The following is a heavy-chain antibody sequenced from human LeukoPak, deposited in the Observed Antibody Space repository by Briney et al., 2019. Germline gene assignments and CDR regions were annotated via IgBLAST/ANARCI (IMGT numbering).Heavy chain of an antibody. D-gene: IGHD3-22*01. V-gene: IGHV4-39*01. CDR3: ASGRFKASSGYYLH. CDR2: IYYSGST. Sequence: SETLSLTCTVSGGSISSSSYYWGWIRQPPGKGLEWIGSIYYSGSTYYNPSLKSRVTISVDTSKNQFSLKLSSVTAADTAVYYCASGRFKASSGYYLHWGQGTLVTASS. CDR1: GGSISSSSYY. J-gene: IGHJ4*02.